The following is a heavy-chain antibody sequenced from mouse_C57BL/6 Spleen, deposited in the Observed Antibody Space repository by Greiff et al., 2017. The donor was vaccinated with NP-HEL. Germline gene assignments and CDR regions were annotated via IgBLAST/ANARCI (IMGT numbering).Heavy chain of an antibody. Sequence: VQLQQPGAELVKPGASVKLSCKASGYTFTSYWMQWVKQRPGQGLEWIGEIDPSDSYTNYNQKFKGKATLTVDTSSSTAYMQLSSLTSEDSAVYYCANYGSSYWYFDVWGTGTTVTVSS. J-gene: IGHJ1*03. CDR3: ANYGSSYWYFDV. D-gene: IGHD1-1*01. CDR1: GYTFTSYW. CDR2: IDPSDSYT. V-gene: IGHV1-50*01.